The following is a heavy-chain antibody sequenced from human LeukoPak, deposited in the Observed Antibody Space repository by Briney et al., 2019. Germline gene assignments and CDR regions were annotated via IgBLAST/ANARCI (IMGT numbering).Heavy chain of an antibody. J-gene: IGHJ4*02. Sequence: SQTLSLTCAISGDSVSINSAAWNWIRQSPSRGLEWLGRTYQRSKWYNDYAVSVKSRITINPDISKNQFSLQLNYVTPEATAVYYCARSPSPYSSGWYFDYWGQGTLVTVYS. V-gene: IGHV6-1*01. CDR2: TYQRSKWYN. CDR1: GDSVSINSAA. CDR3: ARSPSPYSSGWYFDY. D-gene: IGHD6-19*01.